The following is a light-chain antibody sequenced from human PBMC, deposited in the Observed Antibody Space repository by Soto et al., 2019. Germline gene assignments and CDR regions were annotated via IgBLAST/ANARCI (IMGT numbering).Light chain of an antibody. Sequence: DIPMTQSPSSLSASVGDRVTITCRASQGIRNELGWYQQKPGRAPKRLIYGVSNLQSGVPSRFSGSASGTEFTLTISSLQPEDSAIYYCLQHNTYPWTFGQGTKVEVK. CDR3: LQHNTYPWT. V-gene: IGKV1-17*01. CDR2: GVS. J-gene: IGKJ1*01. CDR1: QGIRNE.